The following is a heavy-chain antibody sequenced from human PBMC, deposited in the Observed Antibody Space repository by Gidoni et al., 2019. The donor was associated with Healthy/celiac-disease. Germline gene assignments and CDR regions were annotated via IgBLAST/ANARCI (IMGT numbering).Heavy chain of an antibody. CDR3: TTHWSISLH. J-gene: IGHJ4*02. Sequence: EVQLVESGGGLVKPGGSLRLSCAASGFTFSNAWMSWVRQAPGKGLEWVGRIKSKTDCGTTDYAAPVKGRFTISRDDSKNTLYLQMNSLKTEDTAVYYCTTHWSISLHWGQGTLVTVSS. D-gene: IGHD6-6*01. CDR1: GFTFSNAW. V-gene: IGHV3-15*01. CDR2: IKSKTDCGTT.